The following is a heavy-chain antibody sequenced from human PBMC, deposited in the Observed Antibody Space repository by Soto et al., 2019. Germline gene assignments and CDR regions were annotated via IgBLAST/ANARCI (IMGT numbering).Heavy chain of an antibody. Sequence: QVQLVESGGGVVQPGRSLRLSCAASGFTFSSYGMHWVRQAPGKGLEWVAVIWNDGSNKYYADSVKGRFTISRDNSKNTLYLQMSSLRAEDTAVYYCARGVTRGYSYGPDLDYWGQGTLVTVSS. CDR2: IWNDGSNK. V-gene: IGHV3-33*01. CDR1: GFTFSSYG. CDR3: ARGVTRGYSYGPDLDY. D-gene: IGHD5-18*01. J-gene: IGHJ4*02.